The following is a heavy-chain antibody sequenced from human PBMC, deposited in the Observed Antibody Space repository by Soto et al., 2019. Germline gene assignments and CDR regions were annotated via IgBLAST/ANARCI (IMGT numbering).Heavy chain of an antibody. Sequence: PGGSLRLSCAASGFTFSSYWMSWFRQAPGKGLEWVANIKQDGSEKYYVDSVKGRFTISRDNAKNSRYLQMNSLKAEDTAVYYCARGQPYDSSGYYHYHFDYWGQGTLVTVSS. V-gene: IGHV3-7*04. D-gene: IGHD3-22*01. CDR2: IKQDGSEK. J-gene: IGHJ4*02. CDR3: ARGQPYDSSGYYHYHFDY. CDR1: GFTFSSYW.